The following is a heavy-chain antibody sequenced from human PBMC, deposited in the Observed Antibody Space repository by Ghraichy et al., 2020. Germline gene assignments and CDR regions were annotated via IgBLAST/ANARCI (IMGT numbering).Heavy chain of an antibody. CDR3: ARGGNWVWDYFDC. CDR1: GYSISSDYY. J-gene: IGHJ4*02. Sequence: SETLSLTCAVSGYSISSDYYWGWIRQPPGKGLEWIGSVYHSGSTYYNPSLKSRATISVDTSKNQFSLKLSSVTAADTAVYYCARGGNWVWDYFDCWGQGTLVTVSS. V-gene: IGHV4-38-2*01. CDR2: VYHSGST. D-gene: IGHD2-21*01.